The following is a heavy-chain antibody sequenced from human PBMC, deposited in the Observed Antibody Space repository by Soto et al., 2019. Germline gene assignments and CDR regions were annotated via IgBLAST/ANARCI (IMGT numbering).Heavy chain of an antibody. CDR2: INGYNGNT. J-gene: IGHJ6*02. V-gene: IGHV1-18*01. CDR1: GYTFTSYG. Sequence: QVQLVQSGAEVKKPGASVKVSCKASGYTFTSYGITWVRQAPGQGLEWLGGINGYNGNTNYAQKLQGRVTMPTATSTSTAYMALRSLRSDDTAVYYCARMGDVPYYYYGMDVWGQGTTVTVSS. D-gene: IGHD3-16*01. CDR3: ARMGDVPYYYYGMDV.